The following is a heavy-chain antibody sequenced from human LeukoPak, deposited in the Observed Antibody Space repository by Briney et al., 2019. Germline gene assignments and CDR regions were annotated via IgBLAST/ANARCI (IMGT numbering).Heavy chain of an antibody. CDR1: GFTFSSYT. Sequence: RGSLRLSCAASGFTFSSYTMNWVRQAPGKGLEWVSSISSSSSHIYYADSVKGRFTISRDNAKNSLYLQMNSLRAEDTAVYYCARGSIAVAGRGFDWFDPWGQGNLVTVSS. J-gene: IGHJ5*02. V-gene: IGHV3-21*01. CDR3: ARGSIAVAGRGFDWFDP. D-gene: IGHD6-19*01. CDR2: ISSSSSHI.